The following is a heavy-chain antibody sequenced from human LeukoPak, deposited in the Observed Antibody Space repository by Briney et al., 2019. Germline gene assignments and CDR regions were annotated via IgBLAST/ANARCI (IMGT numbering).Heavy chain of an antibody. J-gene: IGHJ4*02. CDR1: GFTFSSYE. CDR2: ISSSGSTI. D-gene: IGHD1-26*01. Sequence: GGSLRLSCAASGFTFSSYEMNWVRQAPGKGLEWVSYISSSGSTIYYADSVKGRFTISRDNAKNSRYLQMNSLRAEDTAVYYCARPDDYSGSYFDYWGQGTLVTVSS. V-gene: IGHV3-48*03. CDR3: ARPDDYSGSYFDY.